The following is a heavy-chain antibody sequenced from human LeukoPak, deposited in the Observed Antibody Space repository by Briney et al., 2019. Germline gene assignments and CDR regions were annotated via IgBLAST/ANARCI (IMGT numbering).Heavy chain of an antibody. Sequence: GGSLRLSCAASGFTFSSYAMTWVRQAPGKGLEWVSTISTTVGNTYYADSMTGRFTISRDNSKNTLYLQMNSLSAEDTAVYYCAKDARSYRYNLFDYWGQGTLVTVSS. CDR1: GFTFSSYA. CDR3: AKDARSYRYNLFDY. D-gene: IGHD3-16*02. V-gene: IGHV3-23*01. CDR2: ISTTVGNT. J-gene: IGHJ4*02.